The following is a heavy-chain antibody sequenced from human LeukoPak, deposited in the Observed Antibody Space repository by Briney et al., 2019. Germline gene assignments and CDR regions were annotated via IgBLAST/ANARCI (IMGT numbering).Heavy chain of an antibody. V-gene: IGHV3-49*04. Sequence: HPGGSLRLSCTASGFTFGDHAMSWVRQAPGKGVEWVGFVRSRAYRGTKEYAASVKGRFIISRDDSKSIAFLQMNSLNIEDTAVYYCTRGPIHLLLYYGMDVWGQGTTVIVSS. D-gene: IGHD5-18*01. J-gene: IGHJ6*02. CDR2: VRSRAYRGTK. CDR1: GFTFGDHA. CDR3: TRGPIHLLLYYGMDV.